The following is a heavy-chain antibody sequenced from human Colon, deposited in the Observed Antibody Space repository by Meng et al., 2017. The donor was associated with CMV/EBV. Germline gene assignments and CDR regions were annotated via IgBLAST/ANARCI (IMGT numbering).Heavy chain of an antibody. CDR1: GYAFTGHY. Sequence: ASVKVSCKASGYAFTGHYIHWVRQAPGQGLEWMGWINPNTGDTNYAQKFEGRVTMTRDTSITTAYMELTSLTSDDTAVYFCTRDSRRSERWLQLTSRNWYFDLWGRGTLVTVSS. CDR3: TRDSRRSERWLQLTSRNWYFDL. V-gene: IGHV1-2*02. CDR2: INPNTGDT. D-gene: IGHD5-24*01. J-gene: IGHJ2*01.